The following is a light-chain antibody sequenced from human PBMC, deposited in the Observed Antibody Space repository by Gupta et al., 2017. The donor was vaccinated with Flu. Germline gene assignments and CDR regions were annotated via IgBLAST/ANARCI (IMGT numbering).Light chain of an antibody. CDR2: LGS. Sequence: DIVMTQSPLSLPVTPGEPASISCRSSQSLQHSNGYNYLDWYLQKPGQSPQLLIYLGSNRASGVPDRFSGSGSGTDFTLKISRVEAEDVGVYYCMQALQTPWTFGQGTKVEIK. J-gene: IGKJ1*01. CDR1: QSLQHSNGYNY. CDR3: MQALQTPWT. V-gene: IGKV2-28*01.